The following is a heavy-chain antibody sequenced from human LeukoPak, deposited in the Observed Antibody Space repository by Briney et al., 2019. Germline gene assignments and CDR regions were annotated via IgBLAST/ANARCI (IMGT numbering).Heavy chain of an antibody. CDR2: INHSGST. D-gene: IGHD3-16*02. CDR1: VGSFSGYY. V-gene: IGHV4-34*01. CDR3: ARGGDRSPYYYYMDV. Sequence: SETLSLTCAVYVGSFSGYYWSWIRQPPGKRLERIGEINHSGSTNYNPSLKSRVTISVDTSKNQFSLKLSSVTAADTAVYYCARGGDRSPYYYYMDVWGKGTTVTVSS. J-gene: IGHJ6*03.